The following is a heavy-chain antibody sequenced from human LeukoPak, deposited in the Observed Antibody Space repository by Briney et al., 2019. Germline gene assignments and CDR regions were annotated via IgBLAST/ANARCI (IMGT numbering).Heavy chain of an antibody. V-gene: IGHV3-23*01. CDR3: AKDQDIVVVVAAKGGYFDY. Sequence: GGSLRLSCAASGFTFSSYAMGWVRQAPGKGLEWVSTISSSGGRTYYADSVKGRFTISRDNSKNTLYLQMNSLRAEDTAVYYCAKDQDIVVVVAAKGGYFDYWGQGTLDTVSS. J-gene: IGHJ4*02. D-gene: IGHD2-15*01. CDR2: ISSSGGRT. CDR1: GFTFSSYA.